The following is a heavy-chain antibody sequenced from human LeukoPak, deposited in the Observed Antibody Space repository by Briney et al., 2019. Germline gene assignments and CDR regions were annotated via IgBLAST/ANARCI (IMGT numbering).Heavy chain of an antibody. Sequence: SLRLXXXASGXTFSSXAMHWVRQAPGKGLEWVAVISYDGSNKYYADSVKGRFTISRDNSKNTLYLQMNSLRAEDTAVYYCATTMGDYWGQGTLVTVSS. D-gene: IGHD3-10*01. CDR1: GXTFSSXA. CDR2: ISYDGSNK. J-gene: IGHJ4*02. CDR3: ATTMGDY. V-gene: IGHV3-30*04.